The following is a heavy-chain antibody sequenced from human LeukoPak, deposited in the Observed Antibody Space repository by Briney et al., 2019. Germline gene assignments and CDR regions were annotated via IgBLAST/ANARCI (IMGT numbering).Heavy chain of an antibody. J-gene: IGHJ4*02. Sequence: SVKVSCKASGGTFSSYAISWVRQAPGQGLEWMGGIIPIFGTANYAQKFQGRVTITTDESTSTAYMELSSLRSEDTAMYYCASGGSERRFDYWGQGTLVTVSS. CDR3: ASGGSERRFDY. V-gene: IGHV1-69*05. CDR2: IIPIFGTA. CDR1: GGTFSSYA. D-gene: IGHD3-10*01.